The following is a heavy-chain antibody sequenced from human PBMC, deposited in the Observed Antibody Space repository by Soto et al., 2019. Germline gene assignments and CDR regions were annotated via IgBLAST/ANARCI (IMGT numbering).Heavy chain of an antibody. CDR2: INPNSGRT. D-gene: IGHD6-13*01. CDR3: ARGGGYRSSWRPSCYYIMGV. Sequence: QVQLVQSGAEVKKPGASVKVSCEASGYTFTDYYIHWVRQAPGQGLEWMGWINPNSGRTNYAQKFQGWVTMSRNKSTSTVYRELSTLRSDGTAIYFCARGGGYRSSWRPSCYYIMGVWGQGTTVTVSS. J-gene: IGHJ6*02. V-gene: IGHV1-2*04. CDR1: GYTFTDYY.